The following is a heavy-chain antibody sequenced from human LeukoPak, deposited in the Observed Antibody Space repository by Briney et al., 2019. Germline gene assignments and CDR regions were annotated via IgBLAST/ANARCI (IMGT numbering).Heavy chain of an antibody. J-gene: IGHJ4*02. CDR1: GFTFSSYA. D-gene: IGHD3-10*01. V-gene: IGHV3-7*01. CDR3: ARDTMVRGAIKFDY. CDR2: IKQDGSEK. Sequence: PGGSLRLSCAASGFTFSSYAMHWVRQAPGKGLEWVANIKQDGSEKYYVDSVKGRFTISGDNAKNSLYLQMSSLRAEDTAVYYCARDTMVRGAIKFDYWGQGTLVTVSS.